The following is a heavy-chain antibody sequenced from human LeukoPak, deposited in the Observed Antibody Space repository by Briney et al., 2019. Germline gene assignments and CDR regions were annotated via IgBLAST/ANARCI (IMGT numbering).Heavy chain of an antibody. Sequence: SVKVSCKAPGGTFSSYAISWVRQAPGQGLEWMGGIIPIFGTANYAQKFQGRVTITADKSTSTAYMELSSLRSEDTAVYYYARGEVVPAAIGAFDIWGQGTMVTVSS. CDR2: IIPIFGTA. V-gene: IGHV1-69*06. CDR1: GGTFSSYA. D-gene: IGHD2-2*01. CDR3: ARGEVVPAAIGAFDI. J-gene: IGHJ3*02.